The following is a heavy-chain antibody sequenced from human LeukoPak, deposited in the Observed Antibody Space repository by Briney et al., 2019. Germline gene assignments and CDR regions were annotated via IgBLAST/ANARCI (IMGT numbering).Heavy chain of an antibody. CDR2: ISSSSSTI. Sequence: GGSLRLSCAASGFTFSSYSMNWVRQAPGKGLEWVSYISSSSSTIYYADSVKGRFTISRDNAKNSLYLQMNSLRDEDTAVYYCAREPYYYGSGSPDYWGQGTLVTVSS. CDR1: GFTFSSYS. J-gene: IGHJ4*02. CDR3: AREPYYYGSGSPDY. D-gene: IGHD3-10*01. V-gene: IGHV3-48*02.